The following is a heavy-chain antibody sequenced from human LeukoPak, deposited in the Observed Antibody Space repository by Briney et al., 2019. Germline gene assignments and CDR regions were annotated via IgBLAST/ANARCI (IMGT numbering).Heavy chain of an antibody. CDR3: ARDFTRESGYAGY. Sequence: GGSLRLSCAASGFTFSSYSMNWVRQVPGRGLEWVSSISPQGDSTWNADSVKGRFTISRDNAKNSLYLQMNSLSAEDTGVYYCARDFTRESGYAGYWGQGTLLTVSS. CDR2: ISPQGDST. D-gene: IGHD5-12*01. V-gene: IGHV3-21*01. J-gene: IGHJ4*02. CDR1: GFTFSSYS.